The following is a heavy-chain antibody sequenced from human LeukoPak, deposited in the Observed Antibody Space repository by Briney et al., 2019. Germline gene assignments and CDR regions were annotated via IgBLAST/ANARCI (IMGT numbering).Heavy chain of an antibody. CDR3: ARAAFCSGGSCYSGSWFDP. V-gene: IGHV5-51*01. J-gene: IGHJ5*02. Sequence: GESLKISCKGSGSSFTNYWIAWVRPMPGKGLEWMGIIYPGDSETRYSPSFRGQVTISADKSISTAYLQWSSLKASDTAMYYCARAAFCSGGSCYSGSWFDPWGQGTLVTVSS. CDR1: GSSFTNYW. CDR2: IYPGDSET. D-gene: IGHD2-15*01.